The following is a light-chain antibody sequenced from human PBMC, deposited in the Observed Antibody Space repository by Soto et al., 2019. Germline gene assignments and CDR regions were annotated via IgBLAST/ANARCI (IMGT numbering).Light chain of an antibody. CDR3: QQYGRSPT. J-gene: IGKJ5*01. CDR2: GAS. V-gene: IGKV3-20*01. Sequence: EIVLTQSPGTLSLSPGERATLSCRASQSVSSSYLAWYQQKPGQAPRLLIYGASSRATGIPDRFSGSGSGTDFTLTISRLEPEDFAVYYCQQYGRSPTFGPGTRLEIK. CDR1: QSVSSSY.